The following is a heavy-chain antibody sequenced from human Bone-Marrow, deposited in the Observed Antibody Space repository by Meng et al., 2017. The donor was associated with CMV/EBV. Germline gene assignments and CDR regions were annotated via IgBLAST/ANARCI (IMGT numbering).Heavy chain of an antibody. Sequence: SETLSLTCTVSGGSISSSSYYWGWIRQPPGKGLEWIGSIYYSGSTYYNPSLKSRVTISVDTSKNQFSLKLSSVTAADTAVYYCARGSFGVVIGGVDYWGQGTLVTVSS. D-gene: IGHD3-3*01. J-gene: IGHJ4*02. CDR2: IYYSGST. V-gene: IGHV4-39*07. CDR1: GGSISSSSYY. CDR3: ARGSFGVVIGGVDY.